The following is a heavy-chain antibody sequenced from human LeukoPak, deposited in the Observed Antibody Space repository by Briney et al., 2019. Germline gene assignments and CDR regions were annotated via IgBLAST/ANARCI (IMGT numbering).Heavy chain of an antibody. CDR2: ISAHGLDT. D-gene: IGHD2-8*02. CDR1: GFTFSSYA. V-gene: IGHV3-23*01. CDR3: AKDVWWSVS. Sequence: GGSLRLSCAASGFTFSSYALTWVRQAPGKGLEWVSAISAHGLDTFYAPSVKGRFTISRDNSQNTLYLQIDSLRAEDTAIYYCAKDVWWSVSWGQGTLVTVSS. J-gene: IGHJ5*02.